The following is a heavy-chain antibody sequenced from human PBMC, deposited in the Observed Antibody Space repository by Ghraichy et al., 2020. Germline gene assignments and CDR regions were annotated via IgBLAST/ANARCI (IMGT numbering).Heavy chain of an antibody. CDR3: ASSIIIFTVPGDYYYYYGMDV. V-gene: IGHV1-69*13. D-gene: IGHD3-9*01. CDR2: IIPIFGTA. CDR1: GGTFSSYA. J-gene: IGHJ6*02. Sequence: SVKVSCKASGGTFSSYAISWVRQAPGQGLEWMGGIIPIFGTANYAQKFQGRVTITADESTSTAYMELSSLRSEDTAVYYCASSIIIFTVPGDYYYYYGMDVWGQGTTVTVTS.